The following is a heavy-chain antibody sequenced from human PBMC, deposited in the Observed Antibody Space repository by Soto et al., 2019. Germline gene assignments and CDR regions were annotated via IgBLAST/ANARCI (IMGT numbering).Heavy chain of an antibody. D-gene: IGHD4-4*01. CDR3: AKERSRDGYSYDAFDI. Sequence: GGSLRLSCAASGFTFSSYAMSWVRQAPGKGLEWVSAISGSGGSTYYADSVKGRFTIARDNSKNTLYLQMNSLRAEDTAVYYCAKERSRDGYSYDAFDIWGQGRMVTV. J-gene: IGHJ3*02. CDR2: ISGSGGST. V-gene: IGHV3-23*01. CDR1: GFTFSSYA.